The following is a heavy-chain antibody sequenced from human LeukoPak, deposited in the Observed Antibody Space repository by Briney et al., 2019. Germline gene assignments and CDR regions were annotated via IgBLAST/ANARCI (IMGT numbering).Heavy chain of an antibody. V-gene: IGHV4-59*01. J-gene: IGHJ4*02. CDR1: GGSISSYY. Sequence: SETLSLTCTVSGGSISSYYWSWIRQPPGKGLEWIGYIYYSGSTNYNPSLKSRVTISVDTSKNQFSLKLSSVTAADTAVYYCARDATRGFDYWGQGTLVTVSS. CDR2: IYYSGST. CDR3: ARDATRGFDY.